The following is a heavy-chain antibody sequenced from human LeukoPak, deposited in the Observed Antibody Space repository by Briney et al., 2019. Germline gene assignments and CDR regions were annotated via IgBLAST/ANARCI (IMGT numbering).Heavy chain of an antibody. D-gene: IGHD6-19*01. CDR1: GFSLSTSGMC. CDR2: IDWDDDK. J-gene: IGHJ4*02. V-gene: IGHV2-70*11. Sequence: SGPALVKPTQTLTLTCTFSGFSLSTSGMCVSWIRQPPGKALEWLARIDWDDDKYYSTSLKTRLTISKDTSKNQVVLTMTNMDPVDTATYYCARSMIAVAGTYFDSWGQGTLVTVSS. CDR3: ARSMIAVAGTYFDS.